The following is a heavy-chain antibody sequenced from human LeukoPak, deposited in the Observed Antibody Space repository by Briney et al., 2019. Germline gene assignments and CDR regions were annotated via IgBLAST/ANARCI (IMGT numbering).Heavy chain of an antibody. CDR3: ATRKIDAFDM. CDR2: INTYGSST. CDR1: GSTFSDYW. Sequence: GGSLRLSCAASGSTFSDYWMHWVRQAPGKGLIWVSRINTYGSSTDYVDSVKGRFTISRDNAKNTLYLQMNSLKAEDTAVYYCATRKIDAFDMWGQGTMVTVSS. V-gene: IGHV3-74*01. J-gene: IGHJ3*02.